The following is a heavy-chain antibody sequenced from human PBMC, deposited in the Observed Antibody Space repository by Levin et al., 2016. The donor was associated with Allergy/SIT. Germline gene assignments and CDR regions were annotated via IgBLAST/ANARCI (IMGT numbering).Heavy chain of an antibody. CDR3: ARSGTEAIEY. D-gene: IGHD2-15*01. CDR2: GYYSGTT. Sequence: SETLSLTCSISGGSISYYYWNWIRQSPGEGLEWIGHGYYSGTTKYNPSLESRVTISLDTSKNQFSLKVNSVTTADTAVYYCARSGTEAIEYWGQGTLVTVSA. J-gene: IGHJ4*02. CDR1: GGSISYYY. V-gene: IGHV4-59*01.